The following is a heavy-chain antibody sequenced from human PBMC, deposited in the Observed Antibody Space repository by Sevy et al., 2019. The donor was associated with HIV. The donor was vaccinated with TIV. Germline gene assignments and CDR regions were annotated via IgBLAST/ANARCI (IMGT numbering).Heavy chain of an antibody. V-gene: IGHV3-7*01. CDR1: GFKFRSYW. CDR3: ARGDDSSGSDFDY. CDR2: IKQDGSET. D-gene: IGHD3-22*01. J-gene: IGHJ4*02. Sequence: GGSLRLSCAGSGFKFRSYWMNWVRQAPGRGLEWVASIKQDGSETKYADSLEGRFTISRDNAKNSVYLQMNSPRVEDAAVYYCARGDDSSGSDFDYWGQGALVTVSS.